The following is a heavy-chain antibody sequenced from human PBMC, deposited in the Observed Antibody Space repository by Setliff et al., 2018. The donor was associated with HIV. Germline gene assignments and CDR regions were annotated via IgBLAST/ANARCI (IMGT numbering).Heavy chain of an antibody. CDR3: AKGFYYDSGDGRVRAFDI. CDR1: GFTFSDYY. D-gene: IGHD3-22*01. J-gene: IGHJ3*02. V-gene: IGHV3-74*01. CDR2: INSDGSTT. Sequence: PGGSLRLSCAASGFTFSDYYMSWIRQVPGKGLVWVSRINSDGSTTNYADSVKGRFTISRDNSKNTLYLQMNSLRAEDTAVYFCAKGFYYDSGDGRVRAFDIWGQGTMVTVSS.